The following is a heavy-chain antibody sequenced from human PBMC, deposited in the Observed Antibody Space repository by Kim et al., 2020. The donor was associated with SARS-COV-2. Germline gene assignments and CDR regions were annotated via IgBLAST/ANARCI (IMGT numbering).Heavy chain of an antibody. CDR1: GGSFSGYY. CDR3: ARDSGSYSRGHLDY. Sequence: SQTLSLTCAVYGGSFSGYYWSWIRQPPGKGLEWIGEINHSGSTNYNPSLKSRVTISVDTSKNQFSLKLSSVTAADTAVYYCARDSGSYSRGHLDYWGQGT. V-gene: IGHV4-34*01. D-gene: IGHD1-26*01. CDR2: INHSGST. J-gene: IGHJ4*02.